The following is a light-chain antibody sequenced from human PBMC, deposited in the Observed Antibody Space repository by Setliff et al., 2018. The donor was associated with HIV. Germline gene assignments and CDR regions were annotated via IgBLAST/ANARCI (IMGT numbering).Light chain of an antibody. J-gene: IGLJ1*01. V-gene: IGLV2-14*03. CDR1: SSDIGRYNY. CDR3: CSYARGSTYV. CDR2: DVS. Sequence: QSALTQPASVSGSTGQSITISCTGTSSDIGRYNYVSWYQQYPGRGPTLVIFDVSERPSGVSNRFSGSKSGNTASLIISGLQPDDEADYYCCSYARGSTYVFGSGTKVTV.